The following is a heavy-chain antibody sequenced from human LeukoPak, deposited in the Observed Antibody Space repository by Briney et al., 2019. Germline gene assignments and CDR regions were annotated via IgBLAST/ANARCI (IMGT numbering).Heavy chain of an antibody. V-gene: IGHV4-34*01. Sequence: SETLSLTCAVYGGSFSGYYWSWIRQPPGKGLEWIGGINHSGSTNYNPSLKSRVTISVDTSKNQFSLKLSSVTAADTAVYHCARGAYGSGSYYYSAYYFDYWGQGTLVTVSS. J-gene: IGHJ4*02. CDR2: INHSGST. D-gene: IGHD3-10*01. CDR3: ARGAYGSGSYYYSAYYFDY. CDR1: GGSFSGYY.